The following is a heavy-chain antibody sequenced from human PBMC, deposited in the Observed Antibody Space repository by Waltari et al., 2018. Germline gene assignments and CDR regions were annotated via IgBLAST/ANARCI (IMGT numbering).Heavy chain of an antibody. CDR2: LYYSGST. CDR3: ARHISSGYSFGL. J-gene: IGHJ4*02. D-gene: IGHD5-18*01. CDR1: GGSISSSSYY. Sequence: QLQLQESGPGLLKPPETLSLTCTVSGGSISSSSYYWGWIRQPPGKGLEWIGSLYYSGSTSYNPSPTGRATLSVDTAKNQFSLKLSSVTAADTAVYYCARHISSGYSFGLWGQGTLVTVSS. V-gene: IGHV4-39*01.